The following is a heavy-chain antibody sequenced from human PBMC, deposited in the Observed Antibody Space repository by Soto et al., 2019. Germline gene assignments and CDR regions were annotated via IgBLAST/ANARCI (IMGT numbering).Heavy chain of an antibody. CDR1: GFSLSTSGVG. J-gene: IGHJ4*02. D-gene: IGHD3-9*01. CDR3: AHSHAAYYDILTGYYYFDY. Sequence: SGPTLVKPTQTLTLTCTFSGFSLSTSGVGVGWIRQPPGKALEWLALIYWDDDKRYSPSLKSRLTITKDTSKNQVVLTMTNMDPVDTATYYCAHSHAAYYDILTGYYYFDYWGQGTLVTVSS. V-gene: IGHV2-5*02. CDR2: IYWDDDK.